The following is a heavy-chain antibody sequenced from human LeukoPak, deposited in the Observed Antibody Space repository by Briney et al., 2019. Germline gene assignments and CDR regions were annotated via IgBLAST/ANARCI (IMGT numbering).Heavy chain of an antibody. D-gene: IGHD4-17*01. CDR3: ARGGRFYGDNVLDY. Sequence: GGSLRLSCAASGFTVSSNYMSWVRQAPGKGLEWVSVIYSGGSTYYADSVKGRFTISRDNSKNTLYLQMNSLRAEDTAVYYCARGGRFYGDNVLDYWGQGTRVTVSS. J-gene: IGHJ4*02. CDR2: IYSGGST. V-gene: IGHV3-53*01. CDR1: GFTVSSNY.